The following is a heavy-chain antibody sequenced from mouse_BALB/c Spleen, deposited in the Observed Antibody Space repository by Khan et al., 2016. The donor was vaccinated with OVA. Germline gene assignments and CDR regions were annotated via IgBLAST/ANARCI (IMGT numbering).Heavy chain of an antibody. CDR2: ISSGGDYT. V-gene: IGHV5-6*01. Sequence: VQLVESGGDLVKPGGSLKLSCAASGFTFSSYSMPWVRQTPDKRLEWVATISSGGDYTYYPDSVKGRFTISRDTARNTLYLQMSSLKSEDTDMYYCASHLTGAFDYWGQGTPVTVSA. D-gene: IGHD4-1*01. CDR3: ASHLTGAFDY. CDR1: GFTFSSYS. J-gene: IGHJ3*01.